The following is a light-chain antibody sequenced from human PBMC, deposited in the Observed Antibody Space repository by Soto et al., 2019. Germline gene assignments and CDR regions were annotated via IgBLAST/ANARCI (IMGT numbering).Light chain of an antibody. Sequence: DNQMTQSPSSLSASVGDRVTITCRASQSISSYLNWYQQKPGKAPKLLIYAASSLQSGVPSRFSGSGSGTEFTLTISSLPPEDFATYYCQQSYSTPYTFGQGTKLEIK. V-gene: IGKV1-39*01. CDR1: QSISSY. CDR2: AAS. CDR3: QQSYSTPYT. J-gene: IGKJ2*01.